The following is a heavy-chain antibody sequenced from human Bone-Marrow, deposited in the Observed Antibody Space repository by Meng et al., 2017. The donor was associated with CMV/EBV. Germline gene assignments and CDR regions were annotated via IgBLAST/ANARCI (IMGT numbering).Heavy chain of an antibody. CDR2: ISAYNGNT. V-gene: IGHV1-18*01. Sequence: ASVKVSCKASGYTFTSYGISWVRQAPGQGLEWMGWISAYNGNTNYAQKLQGRVTMTTDTYTSTAYMELRSLRSDDTAVYYCARDGYCSSTSCYGWFDPWGQGTLVTVSS. CDR1: GYTFTSYG. CDR3: ARDGYCSSTSCYGWFDP. D-gene: IGHD2-2*01. J-gene: IGHJ5*02.